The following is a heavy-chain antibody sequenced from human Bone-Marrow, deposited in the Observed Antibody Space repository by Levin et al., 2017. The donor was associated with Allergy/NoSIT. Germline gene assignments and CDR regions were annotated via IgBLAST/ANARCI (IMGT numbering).Heavy chain of an antibody. J-gene: IGHJ6*02. CDR3: ARSFRGYCSGNSCLYGVDG. V-gene: IGHV5-51*01. Sequence: KNGESLKISCKGSEYFFTNYWIGWVRQMPGKGLEWMGIIYPDDSDTRYSPSFQGQVTISADKSISTAYLQWSSLKASDTAMYYCARSFRGYCSGNSCLYGVDGWGQGTTVTVS. CDR1: EYFFTNYW. D-gene: IGHD2-15*01. CDR2: IYPDDSDT.